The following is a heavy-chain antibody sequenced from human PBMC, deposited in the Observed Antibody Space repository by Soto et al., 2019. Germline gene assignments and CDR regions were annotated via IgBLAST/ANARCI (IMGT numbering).Heavy chain of an antibody. J-gene: IGHJ6*02. CDR1: GYTFTTYS. D-gene: IGHD2-2*01. CDR3: ARAACSSTSCYNYYAYGMDV. Sequence: ASVKVSCKASGYTFTTYSMHWVRQAPGQRLEWMGWIHAGNGNTEHSQKFQGRVTITRDTSASTAYLELGSLRSEDTAVYYCARAACSSTSCYNYYAYGMDVWGQGTAVTVSS. V-gene: IGHV1-3*01. CDR2: IHAGNGNT.